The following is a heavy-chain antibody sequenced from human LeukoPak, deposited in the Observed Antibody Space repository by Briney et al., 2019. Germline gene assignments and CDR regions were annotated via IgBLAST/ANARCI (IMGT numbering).Heavy chain of an antibody. V-gene: IGHV3-48*03. CDR2: ISSSGSTI. CDR3: AELGITMIGGV. J-gene: IGHJ6*04. D-gene: IGHD3-10*02. CDR1: GFTFTGYG. Sequence: GGTLRLSCAASGFTFTGYGMNWVRQAPGKGLEWVSYISSSGSTIYYADSVKGRFTISRDNAKNSLYLQMNSLRAEDTAVYYCAELGITMIGGVWGKGTTVTISS.